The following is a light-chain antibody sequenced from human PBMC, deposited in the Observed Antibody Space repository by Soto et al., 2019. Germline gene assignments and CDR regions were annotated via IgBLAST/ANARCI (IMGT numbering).Light chain of an antibody. CDR1: QSISSH. V-gene: IGKV3-15*01. J-gene: IGKJ2*01. CDR3: QQYNNGPQYT. Sequence: EIVMTQSPSTLSVSPGERVTLSCRASQSISSHLAWYQQKPGKAPKILIYGASTRATGIPTRFSGSGSGTEFSLTISSRQSADFSVSYCQQYNNGPQYTFGQGTKLEIK. CDR2: GAS.